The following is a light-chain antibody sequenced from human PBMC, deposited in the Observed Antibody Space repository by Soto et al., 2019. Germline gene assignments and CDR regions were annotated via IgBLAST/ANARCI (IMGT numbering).Light chain of an antibody. Sequence: QSALTQPPSASGTPGQRVTISCSGSSSNIGSKTVNLYQQLPGTVPKLLIYNSYQRPSGVPDRFSGSKSGTSASLAISGLQSEDEADYYCAAWDASLNGYGFGAGTKVTVL. V-gene: IGLV1-44*01. CDR2: NSY. CDR1: SSNIGSKT. CDR3: AAWDASLNGYG. J-gene: IGLJ1*01.